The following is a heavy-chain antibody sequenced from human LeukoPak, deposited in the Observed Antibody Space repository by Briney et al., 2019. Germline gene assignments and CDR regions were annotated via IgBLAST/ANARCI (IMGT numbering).Heavy chain of an antibody. Sequence: PSETLSLTCTVSGGSVSSGSYYRSWTRQPPGKGLEWIGYIYYSGSANYNPSLKSRVTISVDTSKNQFSLKMSSVTAADTAVYYCASLEDTAMDHYFDYWGQGTLVTVSS. J-gene: IGHJ4*02. CDR1: GGSVSSGSYY. CDR2: IYYSGSA. V-gene: IGHV4-61*01. CDR3: ASLEDTAMDHYFDY. D-gene: IGHD5-18*01.